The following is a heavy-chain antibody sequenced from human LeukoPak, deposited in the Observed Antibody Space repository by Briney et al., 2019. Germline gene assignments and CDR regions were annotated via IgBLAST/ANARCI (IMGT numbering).Heavy chain of an antibody. CDR1: GGSFSDCH. CDR2: INHSGSP. D-gene: IGHD5-18*01. V-gene: IGHV4-34*01. Sequence: SETLSLTCAVYGGSFSDCHWSWIRQPPGKGLEWIGEINHSGSPTYNPSLKSRVTISVDTSKNQFSLNLSSVTAADSAVYYCARGGDTRVPTRRYRHFDYWGQGTLVTVSS. J-gene: IGHJ4*02. CDR3: ARGGDTRVPTRRYRHFDY.